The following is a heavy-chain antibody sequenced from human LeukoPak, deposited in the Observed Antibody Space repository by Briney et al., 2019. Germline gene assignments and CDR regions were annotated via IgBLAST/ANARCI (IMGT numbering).Heavy chain of an antibody. J-gene: IGHJ4*02. Sequence: GGSLRLSCAASGFTFSSYAMSWVRQAPGKGLEWVSAISGSGGSTYYADSVKGRFTISRDNSKNTLYLQMNSLRAEDTAVYYCARLQGIVGAAFDYWGQGTLVTVSS. D-gene: IGHD1-26*01. V-gene: IGHV3-23*01. CDR3: ARLQGIVGAAFDY. CDR2: ISGSGGST. CDR1: GFTFSSYA.